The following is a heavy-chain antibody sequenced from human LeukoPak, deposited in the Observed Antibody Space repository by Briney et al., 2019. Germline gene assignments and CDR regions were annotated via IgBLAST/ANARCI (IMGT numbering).Heavy chain of an antibody. D-gene: IGHD3-22*01. J-gene: IGHJ4*02. V-gene: IGHV3-23*01. Sequence: GGSLRLSCTASGFTFSSYAMSWVRQAPGKGLEWVSSITGGGGSTYYADSVKGRFTISRDNSKKTLYLQMNFLRAEDSAVYYCAKSSGYPYYFDSWGQGTLVTVSS. CDR1: GFTFSSYA. CDR2: ITGGGGST. CDR3: AKSSGYPYYFDS.